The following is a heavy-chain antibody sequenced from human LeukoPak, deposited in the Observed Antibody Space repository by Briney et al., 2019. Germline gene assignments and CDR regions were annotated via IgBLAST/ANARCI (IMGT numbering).Heavy chain of an antibody. J-gene: IGHJ3*02. V-gene: IGHV1-69*05. CDR3: ATERITMIVVAPGGAFDI. CDR2: IIPIFGTA. Sequence: SVKVSCKASGYTFTSYGISWVRQAPGQGLEWMGGIIPIFGTANYAQKFQGRVTITTDESTSTAYMELSSLRSEDTAVYYCATERITMIVVAPGGAFDIWGQGTMVTVSS. CDR1: GYTFTSYG. D-gene: IGHD3-22*01.